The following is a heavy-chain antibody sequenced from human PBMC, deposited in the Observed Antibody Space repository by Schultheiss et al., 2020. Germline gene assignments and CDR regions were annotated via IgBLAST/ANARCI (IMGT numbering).Heavy chain of an antibody. Sequence: SGPTLVKPTQTLTLTCTFSGFSLSTRGVAVGWIRQPPGKALEWLALIYWNDDKRYSPSLKSRLTITKDTSKSQVVLTMTNMDPVDTATYYCARICRGPTYYYGMDVWGQGTTVTVSS. V-gene: IGHV2-5*01. CDR1: GFSLSTRGVA. J-gene: IGHJ6*02. CDR3: ARICRGPTYYYGMDV. CDR2: IYWNDDK. D-gene: IGHD2-15*01.